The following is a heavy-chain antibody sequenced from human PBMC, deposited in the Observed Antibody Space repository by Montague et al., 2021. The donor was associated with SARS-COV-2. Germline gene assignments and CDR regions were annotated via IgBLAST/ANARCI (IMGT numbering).Heavy chain of an antibody. Sequence: CVISGDSDGVVKLRRRSDRHSSSLHSLRQRGCRHRLEKNNDYAVSVKSRITINPDTSKNQISLQLNSVTPEDTAVYYCARTSASGDYWGQGTLVTVSS. CDR1: GDSDGVVKLR. D-gene: IGHD1-26*01. J-gene: IGHJ4*02. V-gene: IGHV6-1*01. CDR2: CRHRLEKNN. CDR3: ARTSASGDY.